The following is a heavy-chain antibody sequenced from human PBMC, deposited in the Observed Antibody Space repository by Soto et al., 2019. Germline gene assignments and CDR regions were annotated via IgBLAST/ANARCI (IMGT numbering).Heavy chain of an antibody. D-gene: IGHD2-21*01. J-gene: IGHJ3*02. CDR2: IRGTT. CDR3: ARDDSFAFDI. Sequence: EVQLVKSGGGLVQPGGSLRLSCAASGFTFTSYSMNWVRQAPGKGLEWVSYIRGTTHYADSVKGRFTISRDNARSSLYLQMNSLRADDTAVYYCARDDSFAFDIWGQGTMVTVSS. CDR1: GFTFTSYS. V-gene: IGHV3-48*01.